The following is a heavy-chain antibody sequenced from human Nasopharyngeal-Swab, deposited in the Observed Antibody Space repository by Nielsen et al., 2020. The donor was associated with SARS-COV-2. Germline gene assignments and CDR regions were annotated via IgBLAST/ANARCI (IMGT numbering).Heavy chain of an antibody. J-gene: IGHJ4*02. Sequence: GESLKISCAASGFTFSSNWMHWVRQAPGKGLEWVAVIWYDGTNKFYADSVKGRFTISRDNSKNTLYLQMNSLRAEDTAMYYCHLSSGYDGYINYWGQGTLVTVSS. CDR2: IWYDGTNK. CDR1: GFTFSSNW. V-gene: IGHV3-33*08. D-gene: IGHD3-22*01. CDR3: HLSSGYDGYINY.